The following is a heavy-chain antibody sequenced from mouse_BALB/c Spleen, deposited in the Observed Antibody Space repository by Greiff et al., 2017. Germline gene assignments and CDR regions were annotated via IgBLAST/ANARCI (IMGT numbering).Heavy chain of an antibody. CDR2: ISSGGSYT. Sequence: DVKLVESGGGLVKPGGSLKLSCAASGFTFSSYAMSWVRQSPEKRLEWVAEISSGGSYTYYPDTVTGRFTISRDNAKNTLYLEMSSLRSEDTAMYYCARSTMITPFAYWGQGTLVTVSA. J-gene: IGHJ3*01. CDR3: ARSTMITPFAY. D-gene: IGHD2-4*01. CDR1: GFTFSSYA. V-gene: IGHV5-9-4*01.